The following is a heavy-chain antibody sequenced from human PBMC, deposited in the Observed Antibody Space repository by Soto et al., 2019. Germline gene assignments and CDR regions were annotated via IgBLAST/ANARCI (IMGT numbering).Heavy chain of an antibody. CDR1: GGSISSGDYY. CDR2: IYYSGST. Sequence: PSETLSLTCTVSGGSISSGDYYWSWIRQPPGKGLEWIGYIYYSGSTYYNPSLKSRVTISVDTSKNQFSLKLSSVTAADTAVYYCARERVVVVATNGRNWFDPWGQGTLVTVSS. D-gene: IGHD2-15*01. J-gene: IGHJ5*02. V-gene: IGHV4-30-4*01. CDR3: ARERVVVVATNGRNWFDP.